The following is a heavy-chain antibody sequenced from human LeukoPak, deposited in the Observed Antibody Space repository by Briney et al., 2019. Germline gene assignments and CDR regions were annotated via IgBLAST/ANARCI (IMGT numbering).Heavy chain of an antibody. D-gene: IGHD6-13*01. CDR3: AKDFAIAAAGTDY. CDR1: GFTFSSYG. CDR2: ISYDGSNK. J-gene: IGHJ4*02. Sequence: GRSLRLSCAASGFTFSSYGMHWVRQAPGKGLEGVAVISYDGSNKYYADSVKGRFTISRDNSKNTLYLQMNSLRAEDTAVYYCAKDFAIAAAGTDYWGQGTLVTVSS. V-gene: IGHV3-30*18.